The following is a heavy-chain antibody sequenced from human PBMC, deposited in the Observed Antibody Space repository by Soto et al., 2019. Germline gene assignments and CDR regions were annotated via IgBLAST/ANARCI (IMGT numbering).Heavy chain of an antibody. V-gene: IGHV4-59*08. D-gene: IGHD3-10*01. Sequence: SETLSLTCTVSGGSISSYYWSWIRQPPGKGLEWIGYIYYSGSTNYNPSLKSRVTISVDTSKNQFSLKLSSVTAADTAVYYCVRGSGHAFDIWGQGTMVTVSS. J-gene: IGHJ3*02. CDR1: GGSISSYY. CDR2: IYYSGST. CDR3: VRGSGHAFDI.